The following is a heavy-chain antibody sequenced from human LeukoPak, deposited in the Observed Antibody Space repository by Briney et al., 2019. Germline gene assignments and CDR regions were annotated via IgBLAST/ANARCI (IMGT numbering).Heavy chain of an antibody. D-gene: IGHD2-15*01. CDR2: IYTSGST. Sequence: SETLSLTCTVSGGSISSYYWSWIRQPAGKGLEWIGRIYTSGSTNYNPSLKSRVTMSVDTSKNQFSLKLSSVTAANTAVYYCAREPRYCSGGSCYTDIWGQGTMVTVSS. CDR3: AREPRYCSGGSCYTDI. J-gene: IGHJ3*02. V-gene: IGHV4-4*07. CDR1: GGSISSYY.